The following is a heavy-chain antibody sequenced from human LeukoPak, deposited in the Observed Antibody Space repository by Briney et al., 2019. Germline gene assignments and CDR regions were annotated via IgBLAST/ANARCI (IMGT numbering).Heavy chain of an antibody. CDR1: GFTFDDYG. J-gene: IGHJ6*02. Sequence: GGSLRLSCAASGFTFDDYGMSWVRQAPGKGLEWVSGINWNGGSTGYADSVKGRFTISRDNAKNSLYLQMNSLRAEDTALYHCARSSGNYYYYGMDLWGQGTTVTVSS. V-gene: IGHV3-20*01. CDR2: INWNGGST. CDR3: ARSSGNYYYYGMDL.